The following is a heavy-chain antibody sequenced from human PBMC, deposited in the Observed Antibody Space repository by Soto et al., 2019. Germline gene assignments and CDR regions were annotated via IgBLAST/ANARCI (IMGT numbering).Heavy chain of an antibody. Sequence: PSETLSLTCTVSGGSIRESGLYWGWIRQSPGKGREGKGSILFSGSTNYNPSLKSRVSISVDRSKYQFSLKLTSATAADTALYYCARGLGYCSGGSCSRAGVYFDYWGLGSLVTVSS. J-gene: IGHJ4*02. CDR2: ILFSGST. D-gene: IGHD2-15*01. V-gene: IGHV4-39*07. CDR1: GGSIRESGLY. CDR3: ARGLGYCSGGSCSRAGVYFDY.